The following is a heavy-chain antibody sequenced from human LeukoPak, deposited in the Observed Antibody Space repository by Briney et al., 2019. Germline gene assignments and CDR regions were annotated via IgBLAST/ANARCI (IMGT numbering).Heavy chain of an antibody. D-gene: IGHD2-2*01. CDR1: GGSINSYY. J-gene: IGHJ4*02. Sequence: SETLSLTCTVSGGSINSYYWSWIRQPPGKGLEWIGSIYYTGITDYNPSLKSRVTISVDTSKNQFSLKLSSVTAADTAVYYCARRRYQLLPFDYWGQGTLVTVSS. V-gene: IGHV4-59*12. CDR2: IYYTGIT. CDR3: ARRRYQLLPFDY.